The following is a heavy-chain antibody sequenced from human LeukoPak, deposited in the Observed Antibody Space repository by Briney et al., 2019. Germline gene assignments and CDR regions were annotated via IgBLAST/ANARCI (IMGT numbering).Heavy chain of an antibody. Sequence: GESLNISCRGSGYTFTNYWIGWVRPMPGKGVEWMGLIYHRYSDTRYSPSFQGQVTISADKSISTAFLQWSSLKASDTAMYHCARGAPSGSGNYLDFWGQGTLVTVSS. CDR3: ARGAPSGSGNYLDF. J-gene: IGHJ4*02. D-gene: IGHD3-10*01. CDR1: GYTFTNYW. V-gene: IGHV5-51*01. CDR2: IYHRYSDT.